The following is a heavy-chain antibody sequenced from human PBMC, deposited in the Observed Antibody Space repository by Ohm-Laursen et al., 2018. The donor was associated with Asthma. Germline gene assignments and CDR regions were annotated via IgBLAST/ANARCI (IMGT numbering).Heavy chain of an antibody. CDR3: AKQHQKYSSSWYLYFQH. CDR1: GFTFSSYA. Sequence: SLRLSCAASGFTFSSYAMHWVRQAPGKGLEWVAVISYDGSNKYYADSVKGRFTISRDNSKTTLYLQMNSLRAEDTAVYYCAKQHQKYSSSWYLYFQHWGQGTLVTVSS. V-gene: IGHV3-30-3*02. CDR2: ISYDGSNK. J-gene: IGHJ1*01. D-gene: IGHD6-13*01.